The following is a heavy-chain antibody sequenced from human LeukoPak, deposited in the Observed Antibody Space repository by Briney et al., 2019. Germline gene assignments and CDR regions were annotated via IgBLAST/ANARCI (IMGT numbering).Heavy chain of an antibody. CDR2: IRYDGSDK. CDR1: GFAFSNYD. Sequence: GSLRLSCAASGFAFSNYDMHWVRQAPGKGLEWVAFIRYDGSDKYYADSVKGRFTISRDNSKNTLYLQMTSLRAEDTALYYCANSYGDYGLSDYWGQGTLVTVSS. D-gene: IGHD4-17*01. V-gene: IGHV3-30*02. CDR3: ANSYGDYGLSDY. J-gene: IGHJ4*02.